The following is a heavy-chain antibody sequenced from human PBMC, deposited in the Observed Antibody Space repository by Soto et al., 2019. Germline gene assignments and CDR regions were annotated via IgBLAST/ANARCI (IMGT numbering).Heavy chain of an antibody. V-gene: IGHV4-34*01. CDR1: GGSFSGYY. D-gene: IGHD6-13*01. J-gene: IGHJ4*02. CDR2: INHSGST. CDR3: ARTYSSSWSPFEY. Sequence: QVQLQQWGAGLLKPSETLSLTCAVYGGSFSGYYWSWIRQPPGKGLEWIGEINHSGSTNYNPSLXXRXXMSVDTSKNQFSLKLSSVTAADTAVYYCARTYSSSWSPFEYWGQGTLVTVSS.